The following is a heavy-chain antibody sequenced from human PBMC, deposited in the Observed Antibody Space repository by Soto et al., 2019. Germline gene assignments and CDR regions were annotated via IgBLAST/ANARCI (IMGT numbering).Heavy chain of an antibody. J-gene: IGHJ5*02. CDR3: AKAGDDYDSSGYYYNWFDP. V-gene: IGHV3-23*01. CDR1: GFTFSSYA. D-gene: IGHD3-22*01. Sequence: XGSLRLAFAASGFTFSSYAMRWVRQAPGKGLEWVSAISGSGGSTYYADSVKGRFTISRDNSKNTLYLQMNSLRAEDTAVYYCAKAGDDYDSSGYYYNWFDPWGQGTLVTVSS. CDR2: ISGSGGST.